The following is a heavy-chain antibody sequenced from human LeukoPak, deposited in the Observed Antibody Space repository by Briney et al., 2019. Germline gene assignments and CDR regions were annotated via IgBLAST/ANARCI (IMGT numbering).Heavy chain of an antibody. D-gene: IGHD6-19*01. CDR1: GGSISSYY. J-gene: IGHJ4*02. CDR2: INHSGST. Sequence: SETLSLTCTVSGGSISSYYWSWIRQPPGKGLEWIGEINHSGSTNYNPSLKSRVTISVDTSKNQFSLKLSSVTAADTAVYYCARLRGRQWLVLYDYWGQGTLVTVSS. CDR3: ARLRGRQWLVLYDY. V-gene: IGHV4-34*01.